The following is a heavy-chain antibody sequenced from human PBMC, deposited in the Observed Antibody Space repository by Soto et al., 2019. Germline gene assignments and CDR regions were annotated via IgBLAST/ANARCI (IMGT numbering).Heavy chain of an antibody. J-gene: IGHJ4*02. CDR3: ARSLLRYFDWSPTSY. Sequence: QVQLVESGGGVVQPGRSLRLSCAASGFTFSSYGMHWVRQAPGKGLEWVAVIWYDGSNKYYADSVKGRFTISRDNSKNTLNLQLNSLRAEDTAVYYCARSLLRYFDWSPTSYWGQGTLVTVSS. CDR1: GFTFSSYG. CDR2: IWYDGSNK. V-gene: IGHV3-33*01. D-gene: IGHD3-9*01.